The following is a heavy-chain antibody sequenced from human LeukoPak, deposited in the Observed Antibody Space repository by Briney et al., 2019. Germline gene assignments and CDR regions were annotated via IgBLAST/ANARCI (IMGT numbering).Heavy chain of an antibody. Sequence: GGSLRLSCAASGFTFSRYWMSWVRQAPGKRLEGVANIKKDGSETYYVDSVKGRFTISRDNAKNSLYLQMNSLRAEDTAEYYCARDTVEVPRGDEFDIWGQGTMVTVSS. CDR1: GFTFSRYW. J-gene: IGHJ3*02. V-gene: IGHV3-7*04. CDR2: IKKDGSET. D-gene: IGHD2-2*01. CDR3: ARDTVEVPRGDEFDI.